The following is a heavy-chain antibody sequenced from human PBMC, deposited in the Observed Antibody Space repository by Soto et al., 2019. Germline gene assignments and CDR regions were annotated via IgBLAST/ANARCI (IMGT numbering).Heavy chain of an antibody. Sequence: QVQLVESGGGVVQPGRSLRLSCAASGFTFSSYGMHWVRQAPGKGLEWVAVIWYDGSNKYYADSVKGRFTISRDNSKNTLYLQMKSLRAEDTAVYYCARELEGVTGTPAWAYYYYGMDVWGQGTTVTVSS. CDR2: IWYDGSNK. CDR3: ARELEGVTGTPAWAYYYYGMDV. J-gene: IGHJ6*02. CDR1: GFTFSSYG. V-gene: IGHV3-33*01. D-gene: IGHD1-1*01.